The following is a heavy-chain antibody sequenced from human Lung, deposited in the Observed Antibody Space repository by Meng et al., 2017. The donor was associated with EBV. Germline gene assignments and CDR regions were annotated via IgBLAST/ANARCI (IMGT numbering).Heavy chain of an antibody. J-gene: IGHJ4*02. CDR2: INHSGST. V-gene: IGHV4-34*01. CDR3: ARGRIIGDSSGYSDY. Sequence: QVLRRGPGPGLGKPSGTLSLTCAVYGGFFSGYYWSWIRQPPGKGLEWIGEINHSGSTNYNPSLKSRVAISVDTSKNQFSLKLSSVTAADTAVYYCARGRIIGDSSGYSDYWGQGTLVTVSS. CDR1: GGFFSGYY. D-gene: IGHD3-22*01.